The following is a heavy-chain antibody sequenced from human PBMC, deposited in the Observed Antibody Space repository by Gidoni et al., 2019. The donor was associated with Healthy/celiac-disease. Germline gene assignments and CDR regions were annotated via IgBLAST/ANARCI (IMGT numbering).Heavy chain of an antibody. D-gene: IGHD3-9*01. CDR3: ARAYYDILTGYHYYYYGMDV. CDR2: IAPSDSYT. CDR1: GYSITSYW. Sequence: EVQLVQSGAEVKKPGESLRISCKGSGYSITSYWISWVRQMPGKSLEWMGRIAPSDSYTNYSPSFQGHVTISADKSISTAYLQWSSLKASDTAMNYCARAYYDILTGYHYYYYGMDVWGQGTTVTVSS. V-gene: IGHV5-10-1*03. J-gene: IGHJ6*02.